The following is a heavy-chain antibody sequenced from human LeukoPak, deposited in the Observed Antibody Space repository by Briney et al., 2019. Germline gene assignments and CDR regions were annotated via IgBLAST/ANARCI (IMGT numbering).Heavy chain of an antibody. V-gene: IGHV3-30*18. J-gene: IGHJ4*02. D-gene: IGHD3-22*01. CDR3: AKVKEDRYYNSRGFYLDY. CDR2: ISYDGSDK. CDR1: GFTFSSYG. Sequence: GGSLRLSCAASGFTFSSYGMHWVSQAPGKGLEWVAAISYDGSDKYYTDSVKGRFTISRVNSENTLYLQMNSLRAEDTAIYYCAKVKEDRYYNSRGFYLDYWGQGTLVTVSS.